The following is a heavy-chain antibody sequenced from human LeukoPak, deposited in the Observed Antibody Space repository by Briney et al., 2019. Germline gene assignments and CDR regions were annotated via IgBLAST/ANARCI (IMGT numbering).Heavy chain of an antibody. J-gene: IGHJ6*02. Sequence: GGSLRLSCAASGFTFSGYSMNWVRQAPGKGLEWVSSISSSSSYIYYADSVKGRFTISRDNAKNSLYLQMNSVIAEDTAVYYCARSQSYSSSWRCYFYYGMDVWGQGTTVTVSS. CDR2: ISSSSSYI. CDR1: GFTFSGYS. CDR3: ARSQSYSSSWRCYFYYGMDV. V-gene: IGHV3-21*01. D-gene: IGHD6-13*01.